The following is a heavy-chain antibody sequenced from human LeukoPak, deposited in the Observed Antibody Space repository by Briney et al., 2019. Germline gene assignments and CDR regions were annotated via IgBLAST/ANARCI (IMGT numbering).Heavy chain of an antibody. CDR3: TKDRPYSGGGVINY. V-gene: IGHV3-15*01. D-gene: IGHD3-10*01. CDR1: GFTFSSYS. Sequence: KAGGSLRLSCAASGFTFSSYSMNWVRQAPGKGLEWVGRIKSKANGGTTDYAAPVKGRFTISRDDSKNTLYLQMNSLKTEDTAVYYCTKDRPYSGGGVINYWGQGTLVTVSS. CDR2: IKSKANGGTT. J-gene: IGHJ4*02.